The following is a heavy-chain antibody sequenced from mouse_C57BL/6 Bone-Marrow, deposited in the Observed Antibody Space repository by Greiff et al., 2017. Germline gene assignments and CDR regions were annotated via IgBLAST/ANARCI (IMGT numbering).Heavy chain of an antibody. V-gene: IGHV1-82*01. CDR1: GYAFSSSW. J-gene: IGHJ2*01. CDR3: ARGAIYFDY. Sequence: QVQLQQSGPELVKPGASVKISCKASGYAFSSSWMNWVKQRPGTGLEWIGRIYPGDGDTNYNGKFKGKATLTADKSSSTAYMQLSSLPSEDSAVYFCARGAIYFDYWGQGTTLTVSS. CDR2: IYPGDGDT.